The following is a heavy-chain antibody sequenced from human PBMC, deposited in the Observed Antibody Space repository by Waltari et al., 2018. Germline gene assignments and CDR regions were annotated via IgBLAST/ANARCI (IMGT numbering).Heavy chain of an antibody. Sequence: DVQLVESGGGLVQPGESLRLSCAASGFTFNTFWMHWVRGVPGKGLVWVARNSSDGSDTAYADSGKGRFIISRDNAKNTVSLQMNRLRAEDTGIYYCVRNMDDSPGGPWGQGTLVTVSS. J-gene: IGHJ5*02. V-gene: IGHV3-74*01. D-gene: IGHD3-3*01. CDR1: GFTFNTFW. CDR3: VRNMDDSPGGP. CDR2: NSSDGSDT.